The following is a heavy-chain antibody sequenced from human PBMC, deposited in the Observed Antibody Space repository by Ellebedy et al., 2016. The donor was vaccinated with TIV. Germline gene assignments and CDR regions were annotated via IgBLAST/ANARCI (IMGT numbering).Heavy chain of an antibody. CDR2: FDPEDDKT. Sequence: AASVKVSCKVSGYTLTELSMHWVRQAPGKGLEWMGGFDPEDDKTIYAEKFKGRVTMTEDTSTDTAYMELSSLRSEDTAVYYCATEKYSNGFGPNWFDPWGQGTLVTVSS. V-gene: IGHV1-24*01. D-gene: IGHD5-18*01. CDR1: GYTLTELS. J-gene: IGHJ5*02. CDR3: ATEKYSNGFGPNWFDP.